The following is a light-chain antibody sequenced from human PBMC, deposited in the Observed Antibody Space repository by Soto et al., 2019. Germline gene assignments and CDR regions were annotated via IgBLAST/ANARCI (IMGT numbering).Light chain of an antibody. CDR3: KQYDNWPFT. CDR1: QSVSSN. V-gene: IGKV3-15*01. CDR2: GAS. Sequence: EIVMTQSPATLSVSPGERATLSCRASQSVSSNLVWYQQKPGQPPRLLIYGASTRATGFPARFSGSGSGTEFTLTISSLQSEDFAVYYCKQYDNWPFTFGPGTKVDIK. J-gene: IGKJ3*01.